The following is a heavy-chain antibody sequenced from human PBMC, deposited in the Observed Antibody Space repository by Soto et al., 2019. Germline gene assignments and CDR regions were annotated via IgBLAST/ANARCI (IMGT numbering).Heavy chain of an antibody. CDR3: ARYGFVLVPTTVNSDYYYYAMDV. J-gene: IGHJ6*02. CDR2: MNPNSGNT. V-gene: IGHV1-8*01. D-gene: IGHD2-2*01. Sequence: ASVKVSCKASGYTFTSYDINWVRQATGQGLEWMGWMNPNSGNTGYAQKFQGRVTMTRNTSISTAYMEMSSLRSEDTAVYYCARYGFVLVPTTVNSDYYYYAMDVWGQGTTVTVSS. CDR1: GYTFTSYD.